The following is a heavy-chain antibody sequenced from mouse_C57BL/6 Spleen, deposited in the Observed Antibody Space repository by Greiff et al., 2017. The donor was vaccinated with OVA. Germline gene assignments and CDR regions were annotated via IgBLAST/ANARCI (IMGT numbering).Heavy chain of an antibody. V-gene: IGHV6-3*01. D-gene: IGHD2-2*01. CDR2: IRLKSDNYAT. J-gene: IGHJ4*01. Sequence: EVMLVESGGGLVQPGGSMKLSCVASGFTFSNYWMNWVRQSPEKGLEWVAQIRLKSDNYATHYAESVKGRFTISRDESKSSVYLQMNNLRAEDTGICYCTGYGYEWAMEYWGQGTSVTVSS. CDR3: TGYGYEWAMEY. CDR1: GFTFSNYW.